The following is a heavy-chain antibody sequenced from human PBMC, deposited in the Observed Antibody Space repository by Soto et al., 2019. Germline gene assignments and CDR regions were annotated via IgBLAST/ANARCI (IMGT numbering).Heavy chain of an antibody. Sequence: QVQLQQWGAGLLKPSETLSLTCAVYGGSFSGYYWSWIRQPPGKGLEWIGEINHSGSTNYNPSLKSRVTISVDTSKNHFSLKLSSVTAADTAVYYCASSSGWFPFDYWGQGTLVTVSS. J-gene: IGHJ4*02. CDR2: INHSGST. V-gene: IGHV4-34*01. CDR3: ASSSGWFPFDY. D-gene: IGHD6-19*01. CDR1: GGSFSGYY.